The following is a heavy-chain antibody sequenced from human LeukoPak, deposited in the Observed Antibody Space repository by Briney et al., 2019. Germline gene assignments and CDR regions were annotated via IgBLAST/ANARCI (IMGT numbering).Heavy chain of an antibody. V-gene: IGHV4-30-4*02. CDR1: GGSISSGDYY. J-gene: IGHJ6*02. D-gene: IGHD2-21*02. CDR2: IYYSGST. CDR3: ARTHCGGDCYSHYYYYGMDV. Sequence: SETLSLTCTVSGGSISSGDYYWSWIRQPPGKGLEWIGYIYYSGSTYYNPSLKSRVTISVDTSKNQFSLKLSSVTAADTAVYYCARTHCGGDCYSHYYYYGMDVWGQGTTVTVSS.